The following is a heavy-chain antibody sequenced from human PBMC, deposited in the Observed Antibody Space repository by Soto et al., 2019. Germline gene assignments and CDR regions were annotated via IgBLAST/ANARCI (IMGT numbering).Heavy chain of an antibody. V-gene: IGHV3-21*01. J-gene: IGHJ4*02. CDR3: GRDHNEGSGWGVSLGY. Sequence: EVQLVESGGGLVKPGGSLRLSCAASGFTFSSYSMNWVRQAPGKGLEWVSSISSSSSYIYYADSVKGRFTISRDNAKNLLYLQMNSLRAEDSAVDYCGRDHNEGSGWGVSLGYWGQGTLVTVSS. CDR1: GFTFSSYS. D-gene: IGHD6-19*01. CDR2: ISSSSSYI.